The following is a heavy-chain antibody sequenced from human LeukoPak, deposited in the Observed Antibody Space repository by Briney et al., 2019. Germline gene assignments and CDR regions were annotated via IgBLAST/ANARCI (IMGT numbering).Heavy chain of an antibody. CDR1: GGTFSSYA. D-gene: IGHD6-13*01. Sequence: GASVKVSCKASGGTFSSYAISWVRQAPGQGLEWMGGIIPIFGTANYAQKFQGRVTITADESTSTAYMELSSLRSEDTAVYYCASFGVYSSSWYPHDYWGQGTLVTVSS. CDR3: ASFGVYSSSWYPHDY. V-gene: IGHV1-69*13. CDR2: IIPIFGTA. J-gene: IGHJ4*02.